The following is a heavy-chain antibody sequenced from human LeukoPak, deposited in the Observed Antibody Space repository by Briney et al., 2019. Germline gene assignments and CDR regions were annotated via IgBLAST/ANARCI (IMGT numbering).Heavy chain of an antibody. CDR1: GDSFSSVGHY. J-gene: IGHJ4*02. Sequence: SETLSLTCTVSGDSFSSVGHYWSWIRQPPGKGLEWLGYISHTGTTSYNLSLKSRVTISIDGSKNQFSLKLTSVTAADTAVYYCARVPLRGSSWYFADYWGQGTLVTVSS. D-gene: IGHD6-13*01. CDR3: ARVPLRGSSWYFADY. V-gene: IGHV4-30-2*01. CDR2: ISHTGTT.